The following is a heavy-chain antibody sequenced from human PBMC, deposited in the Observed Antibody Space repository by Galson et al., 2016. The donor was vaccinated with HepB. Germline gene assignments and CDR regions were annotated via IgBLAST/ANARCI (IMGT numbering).Heavy chain of an antibody. CDR2: ISAYNGNR. CDR1: GYTFTSYG. V-gene: IGHV1-18*01. CDR3: ARIALESGGYTSTSPGEY. J-gene: IGHJ4*02. Sequence: SVKVSCKASGYTFTSYGISWVRQAPGQGLEWMGWISAYNGNRDYAQNLQGRVTMTTDTSTSTAYMELRSLRSDDTAVYYCARIALESGGYTSTSPGEYWGQGTLVTVSS. D-gene: IGHD3-16*02.